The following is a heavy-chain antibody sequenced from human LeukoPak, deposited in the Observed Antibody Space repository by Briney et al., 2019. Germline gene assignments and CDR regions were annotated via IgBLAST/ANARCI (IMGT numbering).Heavy chain of an antibody. CDR2: ISAYNGNT. CDR1: GYTFTSYG. Sequence: ASVKVSSKASGYTFTSYGISWVRQAPGQGLEWMGWISAYNGNTNYAQKLQGRVTMTTNTSTSTAYMELRSLRSDDTAVYYCAGSMTQWLHPLRYWGQGTLVTVSS. V-gene: IGHV1-18*01. J-gene: IGHJ4*02. D-gene: IGHD3-22*01. CDR3: AGSMTQWLHPLRY.